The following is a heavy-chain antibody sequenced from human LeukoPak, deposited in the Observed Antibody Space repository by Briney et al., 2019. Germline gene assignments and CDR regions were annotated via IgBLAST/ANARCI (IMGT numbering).Heavy chain of an antibody. CDR3: ARPHSGTSANFDY. J-gene: IGHJ4*02. CDR1: GFTFSSYW. V-gene: IGHV3-7*05. Sequence: GGSLRLSCAASGFTFSSYWMSWVRQAPGKGLEWVANIKQDGSEKYYVDSVKGRFTISRDNAKSSLYLQMNSLRAEDTAVYYCARPHSGTSANFDYWGQGTLVTVSS. CDR2: IKQDGSEK. D-gene: IGHD1-26*01.